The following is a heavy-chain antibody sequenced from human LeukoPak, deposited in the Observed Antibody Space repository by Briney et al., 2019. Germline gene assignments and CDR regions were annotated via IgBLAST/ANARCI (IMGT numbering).Heavy chain of an antibody. CDR2: INHSGST. J-gene: IGHJ4*02. Sequence: SETLSLTCAVYGGSFSGYYWSWIRQPPGKGLEWIGEINHSGSTNYNPSLKSRVTISVDTSKNQFSLKLSSVTAADTAVYYCARARGYSGYELGYWGQGTLVTVSP. V-gene: IGHV4-34*01. CDR1: GGSFSGYY. D-gene: IGHD5-12*01. CDR3: ARARGYSGYELGY.